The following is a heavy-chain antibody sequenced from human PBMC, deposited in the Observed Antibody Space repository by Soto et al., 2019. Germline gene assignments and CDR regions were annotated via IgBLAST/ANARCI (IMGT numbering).Heavy chain of an antibody. Sequence: PSETLSLTCAVYGGSFSGYYWSWIRQPPGKGLEWIGEINHSGSTNYNPSLKSRVTISVDTSKNQFSLKLSSVTAADTAVYYCARDGRYCSGGSCRNWFDPWGQGTLVTVSS. CDR3: ARDGRYCSGGSCRNWFDP. J-gene: IGHJ5*02. V-gene: IGHV4-34*01. CDR2: INHSGST. CDR1: GGSFSGYY. D-gene: IGHD2-15*01.